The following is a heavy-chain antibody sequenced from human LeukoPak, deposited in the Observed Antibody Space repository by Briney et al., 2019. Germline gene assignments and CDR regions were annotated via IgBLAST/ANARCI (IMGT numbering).Heavy chain of an antibody. V-gene: IGHV3-30-3*01. CDR3: ARGPGTTTVTYNWFDP. D-gene: IGHD4-17*01. CDR2: ISYDGSNK. J-gene: IGHJ5*02. CDR1: GFTFSSYA. Sequence: GGSLRLSCAASGFTFSSYAMHWVRQAPGKGLEWVAVISYDGSNKYYADSVKGRFTISRDNSKNTLYLQMNSLRAEDTAVYYCARGPGTTTVTYNWFDPWGQGTLVTVSS.